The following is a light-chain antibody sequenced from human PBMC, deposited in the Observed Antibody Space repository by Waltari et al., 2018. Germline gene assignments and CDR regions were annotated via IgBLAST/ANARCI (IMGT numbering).Light chain of an antibody. Sequence: EIVLTQSPATLSVSPGERVTLSCRASQSVKSNLAWYQHKPGQAPRLLIYDASTRATAIPDRFTGSGSGTEFTLTISSLQSEDFAVYYCQQYDYWHTFGQGTKVEIK. CDR2: DAS. J-gene: IGKJ2*01. CDR3: QQYDYWHT. V-gene: IGKV3-15*01. CDR1: QSVKSN.